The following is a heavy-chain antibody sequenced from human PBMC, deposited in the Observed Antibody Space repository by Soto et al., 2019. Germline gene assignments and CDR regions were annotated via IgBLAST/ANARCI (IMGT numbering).Heavy chain of an antibody. Sequence: ASVKVSCKASGYTFTSYGISWVRQAPGQGLEWMGWISAYNGNTNYAQKLQGRVTMTTDTSTSTAYMELRSLRSEDTAVYYCARGAYYYGSGSYTHYYMDVWGKGTTVTVSS. CDR1: GYTFTSYG. V-gene: IGHV1-18*01. D-gene: IGHD3-10*01. J-gene: IGHJ6*03. CDR2: ISAYNGNT. CDR3: ARGAYYYGSGSYTHYYMDV.